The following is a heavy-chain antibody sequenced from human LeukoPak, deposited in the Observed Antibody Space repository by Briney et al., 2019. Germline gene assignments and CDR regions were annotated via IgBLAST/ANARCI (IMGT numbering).Heavy chain of an antibody. J-gene: IGHJ4*02. CDR1: GFTFSSYG. Sequence: GSLRLSCAASGFTFSSYGMHWVRQAPGKGLEWVAFIRYDGSNKYYADSVKGRFTISRDNSKNTLYLQMNSLRAEDTAVYYCAKGVDIVVIVSALDYWGQGTLVTVSS. V-gene: IGHV3-30*02. CDR3: AKGVDIVVIVSALDY. D-gene: IGHD2-15*01. CDR2: IRYDGSNK.